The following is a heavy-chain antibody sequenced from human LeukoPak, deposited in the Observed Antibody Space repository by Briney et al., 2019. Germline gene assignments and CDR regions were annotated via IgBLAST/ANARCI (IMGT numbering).Heavy chain of an antibody. CDR1: GFTFSSYA. V-gene: IGHV3-49*03. CDR2: IRSKAYGETA. CDR3: TRDRGAYNLYDY. J-gene: IGHJ4*02. Sequence: GGSLRLSCAASGFTFSSYAMSWIRQPPGKGLEWVGFIRSKAYGETADYAASVKGRFTISRDDSKAIAYLQMNSLKTEDTAVYHCTRDRGAYNLYDYWGQGTLVTVSS. D-gene: IGHD1-1*01.